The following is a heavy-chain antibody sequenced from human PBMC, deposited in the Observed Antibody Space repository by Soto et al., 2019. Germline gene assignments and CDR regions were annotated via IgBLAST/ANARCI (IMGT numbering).Heavy chain of an antibody. CDR2: IKSKTDGGTT. D-gene: IGHD3-22*01. J-gene: IGHJ4*01. CDR3: TTDSYSTIIIVRFDY. V-gene: IGHV3-15*07. CDR1: GFTFSNAW. Sequence: GGFLRLSCAASGFTFSNAWINWVRQAPGKGLEWVGRIKSKTDGGTTDYAEPVKGRFAISRDDSNNMVYLQMNSLKIEDTAVYYCTTDSYSTIIIVRFDYWGHGTLVTVSS.